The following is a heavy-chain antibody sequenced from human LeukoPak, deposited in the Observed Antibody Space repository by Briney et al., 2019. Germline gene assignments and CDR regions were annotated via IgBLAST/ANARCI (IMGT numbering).Heavy chain of an antibody. V-gene: IGHV3-15*01. CDR2: IKSTASGGTI. J-gene: IGHJ4*02. Sequence: GGSLRLSCAPSGFIVTDAWMSWVRQAPGKGLEWVGRIKSTASGGTIDYAAPVKGRFSISRDGSRNILYLEMKSLKTEDTAVYYCTTDEDYYDSSGYPYYFDYWGQGTLVTVSS. CDR1: GFIVTDAW. CDR3: TTDEDYYDSSGYPYYFDY. D-gene: IGHD3-22*01.